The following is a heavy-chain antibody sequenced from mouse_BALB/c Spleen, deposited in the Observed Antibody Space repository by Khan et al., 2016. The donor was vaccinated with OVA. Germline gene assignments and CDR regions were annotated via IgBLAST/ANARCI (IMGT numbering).Heavy chain of an antibody. CDR2: INPNSAYI. D-gene: IGHD3-1*01. Sequence: VQLQESGAELAKPGASVKMSCKASGYTFVNYWILWVKQSPGQGLEWIGYINPNSAYIEYNQNFKDKATLPADKSSSTAYMQLISLTSETSAVYDCERRGLRGDIDYWGQGTTLTVSS. CDR3: ERRGLRGDIDY. J-gene: IGHJ2*01. CDR1: GYTFVNYW. V-gene: IGHV1-7*01.